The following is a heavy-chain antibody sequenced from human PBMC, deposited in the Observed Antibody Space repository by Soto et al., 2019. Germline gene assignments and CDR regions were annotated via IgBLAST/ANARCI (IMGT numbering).Heavy chain of an antibody. CDR2: IIPVFNAA. D-gene: IGHD3-16*01. CDR1: GGTFGSHT. Sequence: QVQLVQSGAEVKKPGSSVRVSCKVSGGTFGSHTFTWVRQAPGQGLEWMGEIIPVFNAANYAHRFQDRVTITEDRSATTVYLELSRLTSSDTATYYCARIDTLTYHNTRGTDIDFWGQGTLVIVSS. V-gene: IGHV1-69*06. CDR3: ARIDTLTYHNTRGTDIDF. J-gene: IGHJ4*02.